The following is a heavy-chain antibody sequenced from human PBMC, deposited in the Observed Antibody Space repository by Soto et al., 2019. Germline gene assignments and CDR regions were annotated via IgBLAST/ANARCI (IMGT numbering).Heavy chain of an antibody. D-gene: IGHD1-1*01. J-gene: IGHJ6*02. CDR1: GFTFSSYD. Sequence: GGSLRLSCAASGFTFSSYDMHWVRQATGKGLEWVSAIGTAGDTYYPGSVNGRFTISRENAKNSLYLQMNSLRAEDTAVYYCARGGTEHYYYYGMDVWGQGTTVTVSS. CDR3: ARGGTEHYYYYGMDV. CDR2: IGTAGDT. V-gene: IGHV3-13*01.